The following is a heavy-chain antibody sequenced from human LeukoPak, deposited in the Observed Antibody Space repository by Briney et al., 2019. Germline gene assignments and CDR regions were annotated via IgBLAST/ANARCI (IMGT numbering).Heavy chain of an antibody. J-gene: IGHJ4*02. CDR2: ISSSGDRTL. V-gene: IGHV3-48*03. CDR1: GFTFSSYE. CDR3: ARESDGGGYRFDY. D-gene: IGHD3-22*01. Sequence: PGGSLRLSCAASGFTFSSYEMIWVRQAPGQGLEWLAYISSSGDRTLYCSASMRGRFTVSRDNAKNSLYLQTNTLTIEDTAVYYCARESDGGGYRFDYWGQGSLVTVSS.